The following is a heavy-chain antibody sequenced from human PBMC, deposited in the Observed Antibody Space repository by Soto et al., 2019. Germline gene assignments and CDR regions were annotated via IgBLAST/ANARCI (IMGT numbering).Heavy chain of an antibody. D-gene: IGHD1-26*01. Sequence: ASVKVSCKASGGTFSSYAISWVRQAPGQGLEWMGGIIPIFGTANYAQKFQGRVTITADESTSTAYMELSSLRSEDTAVYYCARDRIGASGGFDYWGQGTLVTVSS. CDR3: ARDRIGASGGFDY. J-gene: IGHJ4*02. CDR2: IIPIFGTA. CDR1: GGTFSSYA. V-gene: IGHV1-69*13.